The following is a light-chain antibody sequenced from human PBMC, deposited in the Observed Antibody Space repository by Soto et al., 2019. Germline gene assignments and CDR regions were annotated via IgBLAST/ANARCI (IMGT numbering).Light chain of an antibody. CDR3: ISYTTSTTWV. J-gene: IGLJ3*02. Sequence: QSVLTQPASVSGSPGQSITISCTGSSSDVGGYDYVSWYQQHPGKAPKFMIYEVSNRPSGVSDRFSGSKSGNTASLTISGLQAEDEAVYHCISYTTSTTWVFGGGTKVTVL. CDR1: SSDVGGYDY. CDR2: EVS. V-gene: IGLV2-14*01.